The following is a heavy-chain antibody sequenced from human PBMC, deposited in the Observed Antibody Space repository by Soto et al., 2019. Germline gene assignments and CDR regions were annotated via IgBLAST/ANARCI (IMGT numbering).Heavy chain of an antibody. CDR2: INPHTDGA. V-gene: IGHV1-2*02. Sequence: ASVKVSCKASGYTFSDFYIHWVRQAPGQGLEWMGWINPHTDGANYAQRFQGRVTMTRDTSISAAYMELSSLRSDDTAVYYCIGSKERRDHWGQGTLVTVSS. J-gene: IGHJ4*02. CDR3: IGSKERRDH. CDR1: GYTFSDFY. D-gene: IGHD1-1*01.